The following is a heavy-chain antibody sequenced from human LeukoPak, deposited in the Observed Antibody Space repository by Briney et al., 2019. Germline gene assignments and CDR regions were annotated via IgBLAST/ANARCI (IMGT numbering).Heavy chain of an antibody. D-gene: IGHD5-18*01. CDR2: INHSGST. V-gene: IGHV4-34*01. J-gene: IGHJ6*02. Sequence: SETLSPTCTVSGGSISSYYWSWIRQPPGKGLEWIGEINHSGSTNYNPSLKSRVTISVDTSKNQFSLKLSSVTAADTAVYYCARGRIGRSAMQLWYYGMDVWGQGTTVTVSS. CDR1: GGSISSYY. CDR3: ARGRIGRSAMQLWYYGMDV.